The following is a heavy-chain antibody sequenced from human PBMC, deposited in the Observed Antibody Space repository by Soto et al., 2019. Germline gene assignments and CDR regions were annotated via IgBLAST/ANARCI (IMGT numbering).Heavy chain of an antibody. D-gene: IGHD2-21*01. J-gene: IGHJ5*02. CDR2: ISYDGSNR. V-gene: IGHV3-30*03. Sequence: QVQLAESGGGVVQPGRSLRLSCTTSGFVFNDYDIQWVRQAPSKGLAWLASISYDGSNRYYADSVKGRFTISRDNSKNTLSLQINSLGAEDTAVYYCSRGIKGGLDAWGPGTLVTVSS. CDR3: SRGIKGGLDA. CDR1: GFVFNDYD.